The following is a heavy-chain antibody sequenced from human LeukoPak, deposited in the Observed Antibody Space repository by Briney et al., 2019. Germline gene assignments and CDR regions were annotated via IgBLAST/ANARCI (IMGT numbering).Heavy chain of an antibody. D-gene: IGHD6-19*01. V-gene: IGHV4-59*12. CDR3: AREGLAVALDY. J-gene: IGHJ4*02. CDR2: IYYSGST. CDR1: GGSISSYY. Sequence: RSSETLSLTCTVSGGSISSYYWSWIRQPPGKGLEWIGYIYYSGSTNYNPSLKSRVTMSVDTSKNQFSLKLSSVTAADTAVYYCAREGLAVALDYWGQGTLVTVSS.